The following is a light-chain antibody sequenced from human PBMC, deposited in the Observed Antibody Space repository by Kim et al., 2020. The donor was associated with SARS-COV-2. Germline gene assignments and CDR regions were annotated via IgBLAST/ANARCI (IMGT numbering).Light chain of an antibody. J-gene: IGKJ4*01. CDR2: GAS. V-gene: IGKV3-15*01. CDR1: QSVNSN. CDR3: QQYDNWPLT. Sequence: EIVMTQSPATLSVSPGGRATLSCRASQSVNSNLAWYQQKPGQAPRLLIYGASTRATGIPVRFSGSGSGTEFSLTISSLQSEDFAVYYCQQYDNWPLTFGGGTKVDIK.